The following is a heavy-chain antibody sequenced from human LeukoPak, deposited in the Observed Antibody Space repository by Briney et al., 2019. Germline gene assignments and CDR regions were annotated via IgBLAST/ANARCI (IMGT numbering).Heavy chain of an antibody. CDR3: ARQVGDSYGSFSYFALDV. J-gene: IGHJ6*02. Sequence: SETLSLTCTVSGGSVSSGGYYWTWIRQPPGKGLEWIGYIYGGGSTSYNPSLTSRVTISVDTSKNQFSLKLSSVTAADTAVYYCARQVGDSYGSFSYFALDVWGQGTTVTVSS. V-gene: IGHV4-61*08. CDR1: GGSVSSGGYY. CDR2: IYGGGST. D-gene: IGHD5-18*01.